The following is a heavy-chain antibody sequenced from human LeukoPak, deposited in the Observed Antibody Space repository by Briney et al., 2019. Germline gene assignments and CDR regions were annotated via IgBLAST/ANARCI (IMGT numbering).Heavy chain of an antibody. Sequence: PGGSLRLSCAASGFTFSSYAMSWVRQAPGKGLEWVSVVSGSGGTTNYADSVKGRFTISRDNSKNTLYLQMNSLRAEDTAVYYCAKSEGGYGNFDYRGQGTLVTVSA. CDR3: AKSEGGYGNFDY. D-gene: IGHD6-25*01. CDR2: VSGSGGTT. V-gene: IGHV3-23*01. CDR1: GFTFSSYA. J-gene: IGHJ4*02.